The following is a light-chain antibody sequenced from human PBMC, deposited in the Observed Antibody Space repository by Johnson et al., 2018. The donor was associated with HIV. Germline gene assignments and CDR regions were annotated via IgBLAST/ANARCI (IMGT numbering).Light chain of an antibody. J-gene: IGLJ1*01. V-gene: IGLV1-51*02. Sequence: QSVLTQPPSVSAAPGQKVTISCYGSSSNIGNNYVSWYQQLPGTAPKLHIYENNKRPSGIPDRFSGSKSGTSATLGITGLQTGDEADYYCGTWDSSLRGVFGTGTKVTVL. CDR2: ENN. CDR3: GTWDSSLRGV. CDR1: SSNIGNNY.